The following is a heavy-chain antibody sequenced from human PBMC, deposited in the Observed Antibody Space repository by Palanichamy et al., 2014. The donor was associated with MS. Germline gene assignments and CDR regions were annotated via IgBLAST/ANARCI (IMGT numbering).Heavy chain of an antibody. Sequence: SYGMHWVRQAPGKGLEWVAVISYDGSNKYYADSVKGRFTISRDNSKNTLYLQMNSLRAEDTAVYYCAEDLYSSGFNFASWGQGTLVTVSS. CDR2: ISYDGSNK. CDR1: SYG. D-gene: IGHD6-19*01. V-gene: IGHV3-30*18. CDR3: AEDLYSSGFNFAS. J-gene: IGHJ5*02.